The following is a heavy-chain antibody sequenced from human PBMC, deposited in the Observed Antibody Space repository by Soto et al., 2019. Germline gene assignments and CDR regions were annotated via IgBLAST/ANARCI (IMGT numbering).Heavy chain of an antibody. CDR2: IKSKADGGTT. CDR3: TTGWSSKDY. J-gene: IGHJ4*02. CDR1: GFIFSNAW. D-gene: IGHD3-3*01. V-gene: IGHV3-15*01. Sequence: GGSLRLSCAASGFIFSNAWMSWVRQAPGKGLEWVGRIKSKADGGTTNYAAPVKGRFNISRDGSKNTLYLQMNGLKTEDTAVYYCTTGWSSKDYWGQGTLVTVS.